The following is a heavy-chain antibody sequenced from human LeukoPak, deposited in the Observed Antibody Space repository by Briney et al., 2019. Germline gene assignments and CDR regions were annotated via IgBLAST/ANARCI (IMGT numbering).Heavy chain of an antibody. J-gene: IGHJ4*02. D-gene: IGHD1-26*01. V-gene: IGHV3-30-3*01. Sequence: GGSLRLSCGASGFTFSSFTMYWVRQAPGKGLEWVAVISDDGTNKYYADSVKGRFTISRDNSKNTLYPQMNSLRAEDTAVYYCARVVGGTSAVAYWGQGTLVSVSS. CDR1: GFTFSSFT. CDR2: ISDDGTNK. CDR3: ARVVGGTSAVAY.